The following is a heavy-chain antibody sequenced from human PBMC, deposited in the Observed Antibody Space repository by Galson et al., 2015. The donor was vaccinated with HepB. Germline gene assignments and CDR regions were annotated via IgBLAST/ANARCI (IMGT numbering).Heavy chain of an antibody. CDR3: AKDKYFDWFNDRPYYFDY. D-gene: IGHD3-9*01. J-gene: IGHJ4*02. CDR2: ISWNSGSI. V-gene: IGHV3-9*01. Sequence: SLRLSCAASGFTFDDYAMHWVRQAPGKGLEWVSGISWNSGSIGYADSVKGRFTISRDNAKNSLYLQMNSLRAEDTALYYCAKDKYFDWFNDRPYYFDYWGQGTLVTVSS. CDR1: GFTFDDYA.